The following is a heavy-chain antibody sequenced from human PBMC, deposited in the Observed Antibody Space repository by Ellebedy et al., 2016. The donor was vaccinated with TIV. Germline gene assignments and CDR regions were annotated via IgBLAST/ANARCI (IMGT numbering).Heavy chain of an antibody. Sequence: MPSETLSLTCTVSGGSISSYYWSWIRQTPGKGLEWVGYIYYSGSTNYNPSLKSRVTISVDTSKNQFSLKLSSVTAADTAVYYCARGEVTLYYYGMDVWGQGTTVTVSS. V-gene: IGHV4-59*01. J-gene: IGHJ6*02. CDR2: IYYSGST. CDR3: ARGEVTLYYYGMDV. CDR1: GGSISSYY.